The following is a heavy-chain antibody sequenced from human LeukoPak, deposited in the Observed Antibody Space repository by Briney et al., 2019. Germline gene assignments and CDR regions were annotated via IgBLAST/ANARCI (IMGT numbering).Heavy chain of an antibody. Sequence: PSETLSLTCTVSGGSISSSYSYWGWIRQPPGKGLEWIGNIYTSGSTNYNPSLKSRVTMSVDTSKNQFSLKLSSVTAADTAVYYCVRDVVVPAHYYYYMDVWGKGTTVTVSS. CDR2: IYTSGST. J-gene: IGHJ6*03. V-gene: IGHV4-39*07. D-gene: IGHD2-2*01. CDR1: GGSISSSYSY. CDR3: VRDVVVPAHYYYYMDV.